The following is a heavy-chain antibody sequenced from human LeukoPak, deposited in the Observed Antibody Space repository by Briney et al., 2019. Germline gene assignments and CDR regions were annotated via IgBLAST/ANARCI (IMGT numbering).Heavy chain of an antibody. CDR1: GFSFSSYS. V-gene: IGHV3-21*01. CDR2: ISSSSSYI. J-gene: IGHJ4*02. D-gene: IGHD3-10*01. Sequence: GGSLRLSCAASGFSFSSYSMNWVRQAPGKGLEWVSSISSSSSYIYYADSVKGRFTISRDNAKNSLYLQMNSLRAEDTAVYYCARVMVRGVTGPAVDYWGQGTLVTVS. CDR3: ARVMVRGVTGPAVDY.